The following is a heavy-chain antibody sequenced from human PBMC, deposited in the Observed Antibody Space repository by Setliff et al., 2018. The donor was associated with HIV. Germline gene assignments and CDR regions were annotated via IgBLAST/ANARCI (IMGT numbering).Heavy chain of an antibody. CDR2: VFHNGSA. CDR3: TRHLPVYYGSGVSYYFDY. CDR1: GGSINSSTHY. V-gene: IGHV4-39*01. Sequence: PSETLSLTCTVSGGSINSSTHYWGWIRQPPGKGLEWIGSVFHNGSAYYNPSLKSRVTISLDTSKNEVSLKLTSVTAADTAMYYCTRHLPVYYGSGVSYYFDYWGQGTLVTVSS. J-gene: IGHJ4*02. D-gene: IGHD3-10*01.